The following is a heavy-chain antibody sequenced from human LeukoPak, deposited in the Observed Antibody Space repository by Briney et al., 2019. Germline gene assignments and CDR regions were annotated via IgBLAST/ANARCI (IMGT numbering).Heavy chain of an antibody. CDR3: ARDPDYYGSGSYNRLHAFDI. V-gene: IGHV4-38-2*02. D-gene: IGHD3-10*01. CDR1: GYSISSGYY. J-gene: IGHJ3*02. Sequence: SETLSLTCTVSGYSISSGYYWGWIRQPPGKGLEWIGSIYHSGSTYYNPSLKSRVTISVDTSKNQFSLKLSSVTAADTAVYYCARDPDYYGSGSYNRLHAFDIWGQGTMDTVSS. CDR2: IYHSGST.